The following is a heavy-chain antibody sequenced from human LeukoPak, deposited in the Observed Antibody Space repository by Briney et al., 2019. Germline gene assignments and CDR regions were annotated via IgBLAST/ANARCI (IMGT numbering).Heavy chain of an antibody. CDR1: GDSISSSSYY. V-gene: IGHV4-39*01. CDR2: LSYSGST. CDR3: ARAILRSDAFDI. J-gene: IGHJ3*02. D-gene: IGHD3-3*01. Sequence: PSETLSLTCNVSGDSISSSSYYWGWIRQPPGKGLEWIGSLSYSGSTYYNPSLKSRVTMFIDTSKTQFSLKLTSVTAADTAVYYCARAILRSDAFDIWGQGTMVTVSS.